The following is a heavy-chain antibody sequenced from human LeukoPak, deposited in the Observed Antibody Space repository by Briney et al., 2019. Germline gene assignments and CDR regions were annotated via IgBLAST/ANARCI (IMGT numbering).Heavy chain of an antibody. V-gene: IGHV3-33*01. Sequence: GRSLTLSCAASGFTFRNYGMHWVRQAPGKGLEWVAVIWCDGSNKYYADSVKGRFTISRDNSKNTLYLQMNSLRAEDTAVYYCARGVAANSGVFDYWGQGTLVTVSS. CDR3: ARGVAANSGVFDY. CDR1: GFTFRNYG. CDR2: IWCDGSNK. D-gene: IGHD2-15*01. J-gene: IGHJ4*02.